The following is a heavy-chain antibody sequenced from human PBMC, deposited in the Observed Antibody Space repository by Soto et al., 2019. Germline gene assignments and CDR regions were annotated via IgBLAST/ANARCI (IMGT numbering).Heavy chain of an antibody. J-gene: IGHJ5*02. V-gene: IGHV1-69*13. Sequence: SVKVSCKASGGTFSSYAISWVRQAPGQGLEWMGGIIPIFGTANYAQKFQGRVTITADESTSTAYMELSSLRSEDTAVYYCAKAAAGTKGWFDPWGQGTLVTVSA. D-gene: IGHD6-13*01. CDR1: GGTFSSYA. CDR2: IIPIFGTA. CDR3: AKAAAGTKGWFDP.